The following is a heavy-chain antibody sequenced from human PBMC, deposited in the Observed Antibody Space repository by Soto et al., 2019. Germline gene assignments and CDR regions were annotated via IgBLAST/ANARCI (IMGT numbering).Heavy chain of an antibody. CDR2: ISGSGGST. D-gene: IGHD4-17*01. J-gene: IGHJ4*02. Sequence: GGSLRLSCAASGFTFSSYAMSWVRQAPGKGLEWVSAISGSGGSTYYADSVKGRFTISRDNSKNTVYLQMNSLRAEDTAVYYCAKQLAATTMIFDYWGQGTLVTVSS. CDR1: GFTFSSYA. V-gene: IGHV3-23*01. CDR3: AKQLAATTMIFDY.